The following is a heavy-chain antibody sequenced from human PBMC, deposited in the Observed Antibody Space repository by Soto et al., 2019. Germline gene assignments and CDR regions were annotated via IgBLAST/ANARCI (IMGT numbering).Heavy chain of an antibody. D-gene: IGHD2-2*02. CDR2: IVVGSGNT. Sequence: GASVKVSCKASGFTFTSSAVQWVRQARGQRLEWIGWIVVGSGNTKYAQKFQERVTITRDMSTSTAYMELSSLRSEDTAVYYCAALRVGYCSSTSCNNFDYWGQGTLVTVSS. CDR3: AALRVGYCSSTSCNNFDY. CDR1: GFTFTSSA. J-gene: IGHJ4*02. V-gene: IGHV1-58*01.